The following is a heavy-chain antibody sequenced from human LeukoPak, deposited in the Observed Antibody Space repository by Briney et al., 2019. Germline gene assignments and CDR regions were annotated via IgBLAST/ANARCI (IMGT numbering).Heavy chain of an antibody. J-gene: IGHJ4*02. Sequence: PGGSLRLSCVGSGFSFSNYAMSWVRQAPGMGLEWLCDITASGASTYCADSVTGRFTISRENSQNTLFLQINSLTVEDTGIYSCAKGPLRTLSNFDRWGQGTVVSVCS. D-gene: IGHD1-14*01. CDR3: AKGPLRTLSNFDR. CDR2: ITASGAST. V-gene: IGHV3-23*01. CDR1: GFSFSNYA.